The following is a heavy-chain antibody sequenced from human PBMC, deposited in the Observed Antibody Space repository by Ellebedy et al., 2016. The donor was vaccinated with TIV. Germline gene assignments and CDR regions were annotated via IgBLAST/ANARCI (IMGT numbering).Heavy chain of an antibody. Sequence: ASVKVSCKASGYTFTSYAMHWVRQAPGQGLEWMGGIIPIFGTANYAQKFQGRVTITADESTSTAYMELSSLRSEDTAVYYCARDRIPLVGSSWFDYWGQGTLVTVSS. V-gene: IGHV1-69*13. CDR3: ARDRIPLVGSSWFDY. D-gene: IGHD6-13*01. CDR2: IIPIFGTA. CDR1: GYTFTSYA. J-gene: IGHJ4*02.